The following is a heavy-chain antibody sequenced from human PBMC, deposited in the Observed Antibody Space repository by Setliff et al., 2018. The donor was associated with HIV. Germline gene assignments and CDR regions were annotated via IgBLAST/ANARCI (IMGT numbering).Heavy chain of an antibody. CDR2: VSSDGRYI. CDR3: ARDAKGGIDY. J-gene: IGHJ4*02. Sequence: GGSLRLSCAASGFVFRNYNMNWVRQAPGKGLEWVSSVSSDGRYIYYADSVRGRFTISRDNSKNTLYLQMNSLRVEDTATYYCARDAKGGIDYWGQGTLVTVSS. CDR1: GFVFRNYN. D-gene: IGHD3-16*01. V-gene: IGHV3-21*01.